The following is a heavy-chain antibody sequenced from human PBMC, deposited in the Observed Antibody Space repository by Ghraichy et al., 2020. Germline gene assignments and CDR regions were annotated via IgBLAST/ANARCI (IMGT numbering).Heavy chain of an antibody. CDR3: AKDHVGYNDYYYYYMDV. J-gene: IGHJ6*03. CDR1: GFTFSSYG. D-gene: IGHD1-1*01. Sequence: GGSLRLSCAASGFTFSSYGMHWVRQAPGKGLEWVAVISYDGSNKYYADSVKGRFTISRDNSKNTLYLQMNSLRAEDTAVYYCAKDHVGYNDYYYYYMDVWGKGTTVTVSS. CDR2: ISYDGSNK. V-gene: IGHV3-30*18.